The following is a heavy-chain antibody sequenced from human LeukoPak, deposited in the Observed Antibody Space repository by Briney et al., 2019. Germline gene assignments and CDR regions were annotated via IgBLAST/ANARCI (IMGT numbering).Heavy chain of an antibody. Sequence: GASVKVSCKASGYTFTNYAISWVRQAPGQGLEWMGWISAYNGNTKYTQKFQGRVTITRNTSISTAYMELSSLRSEDTAVYYCARVGPHGDYDFDPWGQGTLVTVSS. CDR2: ISAYNGNT. V-gene: IGHV1-18*01. D-gene: IGHD4-17*01. CDR1: GYTFTNYA. CDR3: ARVGPHGDYDFDP. J-gene: IGHJ5*02.